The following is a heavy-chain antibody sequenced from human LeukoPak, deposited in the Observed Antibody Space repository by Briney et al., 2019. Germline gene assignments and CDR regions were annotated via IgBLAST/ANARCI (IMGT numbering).Heavy chain of an antibody. CDR2: IYYSGST. CDR1: GGSINNHY. J-gene: IGHJ6*02. D-gene: IGHD1-26*01. CDR3: ARDRDVGTYYYYYGLDV. Sequence: SETLSLTCTVSGGSINNHYWSWIRQPPGKGLEWIGYIYYSGSTNYNPPFKSRATISVDTSKNQLSLKLTSVTAADTAVYYCARDRDVGTYYYYYGLDVWGQGTTVTVSS. V-gene: IGHV4-59*11.